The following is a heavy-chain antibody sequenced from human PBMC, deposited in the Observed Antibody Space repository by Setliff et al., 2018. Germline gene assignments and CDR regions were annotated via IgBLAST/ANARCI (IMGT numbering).Heavy chain of an antibody. CDR1: GGIIYDHW. CDR2: IYSDGSA. J-gene: IGHJ4*02. V-gene: IGHV4-4*07. CDR3: ARQGGAIEYGENARVFDS. Sequence: SETLSLTCSVSGGIIYDHWWTWIRQPAGAGLEWIGRIYSDGSADYNPSLRSRVAISVDKSENQLSLNLTSVTAADTAVYYCARQGGAIEYGENARVFDSWGQGILVTVSS. D-gene: IGHD1-1*01.